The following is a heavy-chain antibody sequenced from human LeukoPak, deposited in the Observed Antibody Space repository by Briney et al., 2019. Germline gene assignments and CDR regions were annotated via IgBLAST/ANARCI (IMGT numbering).Heavy chain of an antibody. J-gene: IGHJ4*02. V-gene: IGHV1-24*01. CDR2: FDPEDGET. D-gene: IGHD3-22*01. Sequence: ASVKVSCKVSGYILTELSMHWVRQAPGKGLEWMGGFDPEDGETIYAQKFQGRVTMTEDTSTDTAYMELSSLRSEDTAVYYCATLGYYYDSSGYYNYWGQGTLVTVSS. CDR1: GYILTELS. CDR3: ATLGYYYDSSGYYNY.